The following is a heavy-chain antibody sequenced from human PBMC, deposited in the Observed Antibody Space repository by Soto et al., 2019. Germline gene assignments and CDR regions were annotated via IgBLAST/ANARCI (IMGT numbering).Heavy chain of an antibody. CDR3: ARQRRDFDY. CDR2: IYSSGST. Sequence: PSETLSLTCTVSGGSISGYYGSWIRQPPGKGLQWIGYIYSSGSTNYNPSLKSRVTISVDTSKNQFSLNLSSVTAADTAVYYCARQRRDFDYWGQGSLVTVSS. CDR1: GGSISGYY. V-gene: IGHV4-59*08. J-gene: IGHJ4*02.